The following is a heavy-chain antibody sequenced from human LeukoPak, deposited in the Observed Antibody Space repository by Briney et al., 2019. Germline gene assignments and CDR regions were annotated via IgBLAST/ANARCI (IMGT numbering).Heavy chain of an antibody. CDR2: IYHSGST. Sequence: KPSETLSLTCAVSGYSISSGYDWCWIRQPPGKGLEWIGSIYHSGSTYYNPSLKSRVTISVDTSKTQFSLKLSSVTAADTAVYYCARDGRYFDWLIVGYDIWGQGTMVTVSS. V-gene: IGHV4-38-2*02. CDR1: GYSISSGYD. CDR3: ARDGRYFDWLIVGYDI. J-gene: IGHJ3*02. D-gene: IGHD3-9*01.